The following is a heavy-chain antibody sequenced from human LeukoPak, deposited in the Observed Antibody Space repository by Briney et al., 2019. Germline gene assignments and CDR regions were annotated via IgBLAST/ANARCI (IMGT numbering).Heavy chain of an antibody. CDR2: INPNSGGT. Sequence: ASVKVSCKASGYTFTAYYMHWVRQAPGQGLEWMGWINPNSGGTKYAQKFQGRVTMTRDTSISTAYMELSRLRSDDTAVYYCARGYSNTFDIWVQGTMVTVPS. D-gene: IGHD2-15*01. V-gene: IGHV1-2*02. CDR3: ARGYSNTFDI. CDR1: GYTFTAYY. J-gene: IGHJ3*02.